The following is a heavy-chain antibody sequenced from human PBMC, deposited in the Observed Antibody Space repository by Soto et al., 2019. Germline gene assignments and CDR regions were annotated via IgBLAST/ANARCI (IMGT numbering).Heavy chain of an antibody. D-gene: IGHD4-17*01. CDR3: ARVGPDYGEYEALDY. CDR2: VYHTGST. Sequence: SETLSLSCTVSGGTISRYYWSWIRQPPGKGLEWIGYVYHTGSTKYNPSLQSRLIISADTSKNQFSLRLSSVTAADTAVYYCARVGPDYGEYEALDYWGQGTTVTVSS. CDR1: GGTISRYY. J-gene: IGHJ1*01. V-gene: IGHV4-59*01.